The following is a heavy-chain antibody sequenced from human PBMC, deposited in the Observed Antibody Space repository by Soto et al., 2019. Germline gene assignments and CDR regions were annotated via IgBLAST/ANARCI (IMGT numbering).Heavy chain of an antibody. CDR1: GFTFSSYA. CDR2: ISGSGGST. V-gene: IGHV3-23*01. Sequence: VGSLRLSCAASGFTFSSYAMSWVRQAPGKGLEWVSAISGSGGSTYYADSVKGRFTISRDNSKNTLYLQMNSLRAEDTAVYYCAKGTGGYDFWSGYYTSPRHFDYRGPGTLVTVSS. CDR3: AKGTGGYDFWSGYYTSPRHFDY. J-gene: IGHJ4*02. D-gene: IGHD3-3*01.